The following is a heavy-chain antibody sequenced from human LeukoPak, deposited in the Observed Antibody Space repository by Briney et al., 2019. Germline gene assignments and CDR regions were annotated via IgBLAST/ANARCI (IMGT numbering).Heavy chain of an antibody. CDR3: ARRGRDGYNYY. Sequence: SETLSLTCTVSGGSISSYYWSWIRQPPGKGLEWIGYIYYSGSTNYNPSLKSRVTISVDTSKNQFSLKLSSVTAADTAVYYCARRGRDGYNYYWGQGTLVTVSS. J-gene: IGHJ4*02. CDR1: GGSISSYY. CDR2: IYYSGST. D-gene: IGHD5-24*01. V-gene: IGHV4-59*08.